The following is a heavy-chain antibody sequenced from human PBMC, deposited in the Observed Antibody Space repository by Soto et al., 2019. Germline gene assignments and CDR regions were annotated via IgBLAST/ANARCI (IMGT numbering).Heavy chain of an antibody. D-gene: IGHD2-21*02. Sequence: ASVKVSFKTSADIFNNYYMHWVRQAPGQGLEWMGVMTPSDGSTNYAQSFQGRVTMTRDTSTRTVYVELSSLRSEDTAVYYCAKHCGGDCSNGFDIWGPGTKVTVSS. CDR2: MTPSDGST. J-gene: IGHJ3*02. V-gene: IGHV1-46*02. CDR3: AKHCGGDCSNGFDI. CDR1: ADIFNNYY.